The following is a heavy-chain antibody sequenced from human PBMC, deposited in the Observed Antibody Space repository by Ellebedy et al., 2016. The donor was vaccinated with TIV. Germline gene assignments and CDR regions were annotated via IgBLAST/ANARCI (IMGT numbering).Heavy chain of an antibody. Sequence: GESLKISCAASGFTVSSNYMSWVRQAPGKGLEWVSVIYSGGSTYYADSVKGRFTISRDNSKSTLYLQMNSLRAEDTAVYYCARPNPVVGDAFDIWGQGTMVTVSS. J-gene: IGHJ3*02. CDR1: GFTVSSNY. CDR3: ARPNPVVGDAFDI. CDR2: IYSGGST. V-gene: IGHV3-66*04. D-gene: IGHD2-15*01.